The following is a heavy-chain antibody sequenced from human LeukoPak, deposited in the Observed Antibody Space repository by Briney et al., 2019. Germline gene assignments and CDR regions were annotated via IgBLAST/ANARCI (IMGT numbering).Heavy chain of an antibody. J-gene: IGHJ4*02. Sequence: GGSLRLSCAASGFTFSSYWMHWVRQAPGKGLVWVSRINTDGSSTSYADSVKGRFTISRDNAKNSLYLQMSSLRAEDTAIYYCARALYNRGWYPDYFDSWGQGTLVTVS. CDR2: INTDGSST. CDR3: ARALYNRGWYPDYFDS. V-gene: IGHV3-74*01. CDR1: GFTFSSYW. D-gene: IGHD6-19*01.